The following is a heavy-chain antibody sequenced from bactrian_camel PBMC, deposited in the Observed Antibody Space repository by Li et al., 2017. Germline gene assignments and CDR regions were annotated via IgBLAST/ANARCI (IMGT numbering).Heavy chain of an antibody. D-gene: IGHD3*01. CDR2: IWTGGGTT. CDR3: AADIAPKDGGVWYGDYTN. Sequence: QVQLVESGGGLVQPGGSLRLSCAASGDSGRGCMGWFRQAPGKEREGVAAIWTGGGTTYYADSVKGRFTISQDNSKNTLYLQVNSLKPKDTGMYYCAADIAPKDGGVWYGDYTNWGQGTQVTVS. CDR1: GDSGRGC. J-gene: IGHJ4*01. V-gene: IGHV3S1*01.